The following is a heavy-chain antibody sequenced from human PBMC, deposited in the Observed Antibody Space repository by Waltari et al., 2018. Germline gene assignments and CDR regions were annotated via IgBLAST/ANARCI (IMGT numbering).Heavy chain of an antibody. CDR2: ISSLGGFE. CDR1: GFTFNNHA. D-gene: IGHD6-19*01. CDR3: ARQQPVVGQWLVNF. V-gene: IGHV3-30*01. Sequence: QVQLVESGGGVVQPGRSLRLSCAASGFTFNNHAIHGVRQAPGKGLHWGAVISSLGGFEYCADAVKGRFTISRDNSKNMVYLQMNNVRIEDTAVYYCARQQPVVGQWLVNFWCQGTLVTVSS. J-gene: IGHJ4*02.